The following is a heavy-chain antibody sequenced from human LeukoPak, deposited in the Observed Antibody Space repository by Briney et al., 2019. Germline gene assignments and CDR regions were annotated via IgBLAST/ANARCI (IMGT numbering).Heavy chain of an antibody. V-gene: IGHV3-23*01. D-gene: IGHD5-24*01. CDR2: ISGCGGST. Sequence: QTGGSLRLSCAASGFTFSSYGMSWVRQAPGKGLEWVSAISGCGGSTYYADSVKGRFTISRDNSKNTLYLQMNSLRAEDTAVYYCAIPRDGYNQGSFDYWGQGTLVTVSS. CDR1: GFTFSSYG. CDR3: AIPRDGYNQGSFDY. J-gene: IGHJ4*02.